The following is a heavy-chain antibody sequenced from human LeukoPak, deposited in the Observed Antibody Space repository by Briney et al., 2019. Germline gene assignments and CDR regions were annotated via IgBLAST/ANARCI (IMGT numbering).Heavy chain of an antibody. J-gene: IGHJ6*02. D-gene: IGHD6-19*01. V-gene: IGHV4-59*01. Sequence: SETLSLTCTVSGGSIRTYYWSWIRQPPGKGLEWIGYIYYTGSTDYNPSLKSRVTMSIDTSKNQFSLKLNSVTAADTAVYYCARERPVQPRAYGMDVWGQGTTVTVSS. CDR1: GGSIRTYY. CDR2: IYYTGST. CDR3: ARERPVQPRAYGMDV.